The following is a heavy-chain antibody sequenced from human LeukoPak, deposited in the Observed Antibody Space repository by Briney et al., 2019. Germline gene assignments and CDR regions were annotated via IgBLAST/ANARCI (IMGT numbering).Heavy chain of an antibody. CDR2: ISGSGGST. Sequence: GGSLRLSCAASGFTFSSYAMNWVRQAPGKGLEWVSAISGSGGSTYYADSVKGRFSISRDSSKNTLYLQMNSLRADDTAVYYCSKALPDSYYYYYVWTSGAKEPRSPSP. CDR3: SKALPDSYYYYYVWTS. D-gene: IGHD5-18*01. V-gene: IGHV3-23*01. J-gene: IGHJ6*02. CDR1: GFTFSSYA.